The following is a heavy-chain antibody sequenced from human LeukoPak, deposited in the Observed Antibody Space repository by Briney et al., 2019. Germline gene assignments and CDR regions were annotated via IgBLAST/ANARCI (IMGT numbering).Heavy chain of an antibody. Sequence: GGSLTLSCTVSGFTFSNYWMSWAPQSPGKGLEWVSYISGTGTTIYYADSVKGRFTISRDNAKNSLYLQMNSLRAEDTAVYYCARGIRGLGSCFDYWGQGTLVTVSS. CDR2: ISGTGTTI. D-gene: IGHD3-10*01. V-gene: IGHV3-48*04. J-gene: IGHJ4*02. CDR3: ARGIRGLGSCFDY. CDR1: GFTFSNYW.